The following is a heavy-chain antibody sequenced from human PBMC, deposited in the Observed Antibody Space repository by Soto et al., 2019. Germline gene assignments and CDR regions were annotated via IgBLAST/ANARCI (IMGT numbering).Heavy chain of an antibody. CDR3: AKDSVEFTTSPTFDH. J-gene: IGHJ4*02. CDR2: ISYDGSQK. CDR1: GFTFSDYG. D-gene: IGHD1-26*01. Sequence: QVQLGESGGGVVQPGKSLRLSCEASGFTFSDYGIHWVRQAPGKGLDWVAVISYDGSQKYYADSVKGRFTISRDNSKNSLYLQMHSLRDEDTAVYYCAKDSVEFTTSPTFDHWGQGALVTVSS. V-gene: IGHV3-30*18.